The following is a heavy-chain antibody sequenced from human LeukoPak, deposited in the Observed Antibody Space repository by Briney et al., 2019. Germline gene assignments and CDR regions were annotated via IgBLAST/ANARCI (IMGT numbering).Heavy chain of an antibody. CDR2: ISGSGGST. D-gene: IGHD4-17*01. Sequence: GGSLRLSCAASGFTVSSNYMSWVRQAPGKGLEWVSVISGSGGSTYYADSVKGRFTISRDNSKNTLYLQMNSLRAEDTAVYYCAKGHDYGADYFDYWGQGTLVTVSS. V-gene: IGHV3-23*01. CDR3: AKGHDYGADYFDY. J-gene: IGHJ4*02. CDR1: GFTVSSNY.